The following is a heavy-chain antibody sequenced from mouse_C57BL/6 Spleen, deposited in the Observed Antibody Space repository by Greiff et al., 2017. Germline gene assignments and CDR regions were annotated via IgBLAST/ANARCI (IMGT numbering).Heavy chain of an antibody. CDR3: ARSTAQATYFDY. V-gene: IGHV1-63*01. D-gene: IGHD3-2*02. Sequence: QVQLQQSGAELVRPGTSVKMSCKASGYTFTNYWIGWAKQRPGHGLEWIGDIYPGGGYTNYNEKFKGKATLTADTSSSTAYMQFSSLTSEYSAIYYCARSTAQATYFDYWGQGTTLTASS. CDR2: IYPGGGYT. J-gene: IGHJ2*01. CDR1: GYTFTNYW.